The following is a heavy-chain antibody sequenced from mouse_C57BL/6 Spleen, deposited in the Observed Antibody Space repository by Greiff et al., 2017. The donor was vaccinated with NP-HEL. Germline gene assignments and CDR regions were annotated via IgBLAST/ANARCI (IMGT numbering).Heavy chain of an antibody. CDR2: IYPGNSDT. J-gene: IGHJ3*01. Sequence: EVQLQQSGTVLARPGASVKMSCKTSGYTFTSYWMHWVKQRPGQGLEWIGAIYPGNSDTSYNQKFKGKAKLTAVTSASTAYMELSSLTNEDSAVYYCTRAYDGYYRWFAYWGQGTLVTVSA. V-gene: IGHV1-5*01. CDR3: TRAYDGYYRWFAY. D-gene: IGHD2-3*01. CDR1: GYTFTSYW.